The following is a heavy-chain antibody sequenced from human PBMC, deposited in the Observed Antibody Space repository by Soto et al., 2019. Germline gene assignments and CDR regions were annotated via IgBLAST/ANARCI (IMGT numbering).Heavy chain of an antibody. CDR3: AKRDRSGNSLFFDY. Sequence: GGSLRLSCAASGFTFSSYGMHWVRQAPGKGLEWVAILSYDGSNKYYADSVKGRFTISRDVSKNTLYLEMNSLRAEDTAVYYCAKRDRSGNSLFFDYWGQGTLVTVSS. D-gene: IGHD3-22*01. J-gene: IGHJ4*02. CDR2: LSYDGSNK. CDR1: GFTFSSYG. V-gene: IGHV3-30*18.